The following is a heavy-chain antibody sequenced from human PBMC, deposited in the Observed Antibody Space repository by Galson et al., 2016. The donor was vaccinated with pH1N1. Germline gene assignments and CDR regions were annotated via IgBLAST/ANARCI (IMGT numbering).Heavy chain of an antibody. CDR3: ARGGAVAGISTSDY. Sequence: SLRLSCAASGFSLDTYAMHWVRQVPGKGLEWVAFISYNGHDQSYADSLKGRFIISRDNSKNTLYLQLNSLRVEDTAVYYCARGGAVAGISTSDYWGLGTLVSVSS. CDR1: GFSLDTYA. D-gene: IGHD6-19*01. CDR2: ISYNGHDQ. J-gene: IGHJ4*02. V-gene: IGHV3-30-3*01.